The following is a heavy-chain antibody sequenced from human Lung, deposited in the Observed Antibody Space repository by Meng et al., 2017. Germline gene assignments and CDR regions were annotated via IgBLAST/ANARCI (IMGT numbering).Heavy chain of an antibody. J-gene: IGHJ4*02. CDR1: GFTFSHAY. Sequence: LVECGGGLVKPGRSLRLSCEGFGFTFSHAYMTWVRQVPGKRLEWVGRIKSKPDGETIDYAAPVKGRFTISRDDSKNTVYLQMNSLKTEDTAVYYCSGHIDYWGQGTLVTVSS. V-gene: IGHV3-15*01. CDR2: IKSKPDGETI. CDR3: SGHIDY. D-gene: IGHD5-12*01.